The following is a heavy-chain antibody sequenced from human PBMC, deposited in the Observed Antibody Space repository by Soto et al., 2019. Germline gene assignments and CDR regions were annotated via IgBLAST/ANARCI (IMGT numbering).Heavy chain of an antibody. J-gene: IGHJ1*01. CDR3: ARDPYRSSWEYFQD. V-gene: IGHV3-30*09. Sequence: VAVISYDGGNKHYADSVRGRLVISRDNSKNTVYLQLNSLRPEDTAVYYCARDPYRSSWEYFQDWGQGTLVTVSS. CDR2: ISYDGGNK. D-gene: IGHD6-13*01.